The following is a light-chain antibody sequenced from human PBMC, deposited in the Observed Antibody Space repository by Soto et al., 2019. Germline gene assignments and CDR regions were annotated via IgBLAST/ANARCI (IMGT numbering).Light chain of an antibody. CDR1: QSISSW. V-gene: IGKV1-5*01. J-gene: IGKJ4*01. CDR3: QQYNSYPLT. Sequence: DVPMTQSPSTLSASVGDRVTITCRASQSISSWLAWYQQKPGKAPKLLIYDASSLESGVPSRFSGSGSGTEFTLTISSLQPDDFATYYCQQYNSYPLTFGGGTKVEIK. CDR2: DAS.